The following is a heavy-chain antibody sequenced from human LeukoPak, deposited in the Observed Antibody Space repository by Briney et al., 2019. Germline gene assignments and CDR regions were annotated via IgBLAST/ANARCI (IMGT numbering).Heavy chain of an antibody. J-gene: IGHJ6*02. CDR2: INPDSGGT. Sequence: ASVKVSCKASGSTFTGYYLHWVRQAPGQGLEWMGWINPDSGGTKSAQKFQGRVTMTRDTSISTAYMELSRLRSEDTAVYYCARDLRDGFNPPYYYYYAMGVWGQGTTVTVSS. D-gene: IGHD5-24*01. CDR3: ARDLRDGFNPPYYYYYAMGV. CDR1: GSTFTGYY. V-gene: IGHV1-2*02.